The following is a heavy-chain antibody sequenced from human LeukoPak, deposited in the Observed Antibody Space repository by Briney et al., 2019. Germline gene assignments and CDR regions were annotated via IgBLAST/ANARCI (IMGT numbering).Heavy chain of an antibody. D-gene: IGHD2-2*01. J-gene: IGHJ4*02. CDR2: ISYDGSNK. CDR1: GFTFSSYA. V-gene: IGHV3-30-3*01. CDR3: ARPPGYCSSTSCHFDY. Sequence: GGSLRLSCAASGFTFSSYAMHWVRQAPGKGLEWVAVISYDGSNKYYAGSVKGRFTISRDNSKNTLYLQMNSLRAEDTAVYYCARPPGYCSSTSCHFDYWGQGTLVTVSS.